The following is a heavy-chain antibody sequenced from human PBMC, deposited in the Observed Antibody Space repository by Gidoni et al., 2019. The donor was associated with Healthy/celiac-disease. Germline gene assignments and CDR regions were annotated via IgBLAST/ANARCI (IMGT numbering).Heavy chain of an antibody. Sequence: QLQLQESGPGLVKPSDTLSLTCTVPGGPIRSSSYYWGWLRQPPGKGLEWIGSIYYSGSTYYNPSLKSRVTIAVDTSKNQFSLKLSYVTAADTAVYYCARWVVPAAMAHMSSGNAFDIWGQGTMVTVSS. J-gene: IGHJ3*02. V-gene: IGHV4-39*01. CDR3: ARWVVPAAMAHMSSGNAFDI. D-gene: IGHD2-2*01. CDR2: IYYSGST. CDR1: GGPIRSSSYY.